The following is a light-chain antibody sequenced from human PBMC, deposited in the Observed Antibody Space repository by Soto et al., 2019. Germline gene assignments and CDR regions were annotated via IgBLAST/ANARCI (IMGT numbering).Light chain of an antibody. CDR2: VAS. V-gene: IGKV3-20*01. Sequence: EIVLTQSPGTLSLSPGERAALSCRASQRVRSNFLAWYQQKPGQAPRLLIYVASSRATGIPDRFSGGGSGTDFTLNISRLEPEDFAMYYCQQYGDSLFTFGAGTKVDI. CDR1: QRVRSNF. J-gene: IGKJ3*01. CDR3: QQYGDSLFT.